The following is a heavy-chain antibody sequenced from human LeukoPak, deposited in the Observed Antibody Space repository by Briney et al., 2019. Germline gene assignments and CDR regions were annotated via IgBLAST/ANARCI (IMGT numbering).Heavy chain of an antibody. J-gene: IGHJ4*02. V-gene: IGHV1-18*01. CDR3: ARAVIAAAGYFDY. CDR2: ISAYNGNT. CDR1: GYTFSSYG. D-gene: IGHD6-13*01. Sequence: ASVKVSCKASGYTFSSYGISWVRQAPGQGLEWMGWISAYNGNTNYAQKLQGRVTMTTDTPTSTAYMELRSLTSDDTAVYYCARAVIAAAGYFDYWGQGTRVTVSS.